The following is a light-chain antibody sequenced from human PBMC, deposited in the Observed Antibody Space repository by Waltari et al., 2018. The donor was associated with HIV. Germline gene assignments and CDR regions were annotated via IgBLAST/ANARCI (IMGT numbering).Light chain of an antibody. CDR2: WAS. CDR3: QQYYDTPT. CDR1: RSVLSSSNDKNY. Sequence: DIMMTQSPDSLAVSLGERATINCKSSRSVLSSSNDKNYLAWYQQKRGQPPKQLIYWASTRESGVPVRFSGSGSGTDFTLTISSLKAEDVALYYCQQYYDTPTFGPGTKVEIK. V-gene: IGKV4-1*01. J-gene: IGKJ3*01.